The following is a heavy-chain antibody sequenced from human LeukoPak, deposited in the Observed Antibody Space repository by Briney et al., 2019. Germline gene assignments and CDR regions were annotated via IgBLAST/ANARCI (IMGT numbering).Heavy chain of an antibody. J-gene: IGHJ4*02. CDR2: IYPGDSET. CDR3: ARPATQFTGGSDY. Sequence: PGESLKTSCKGSGYSFTDYWIGWVRQMPGKGLEWMGIIYPGDSETRYSPSFQGQVTISADKSVSAAYLQWNSLRASDTAMYYCARPATQFTGGSDYWGQGTLVTVSS. V-gene: IGHV5-51*03. CDR1: GYSFTDYW. D-gene: IGHD2-8*02.